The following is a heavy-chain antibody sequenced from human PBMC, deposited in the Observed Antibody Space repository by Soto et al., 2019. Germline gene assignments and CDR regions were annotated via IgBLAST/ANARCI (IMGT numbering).Heavy chain of an antibody. J-gene: IGHJ4*01. CDR1: GYTFTSYG. Sequence: QVQLVQSGAEVKKPGASVKVSCKASGYTFTSYGISWVRQAPGQGLEWMGWISANNGNTEYAQHLQGRVTMTTDTSTSTAYMALRSLRSDDTAIYYCARDWVKFSDANSGYYGLDYWGQGTLVTVSS. V-gene: IGHV1-18*01. CDR3: ARDWVKFSDANSGYYGLDY. D-gene: IGHD3-22*01. CDR2: ISANNGNT.